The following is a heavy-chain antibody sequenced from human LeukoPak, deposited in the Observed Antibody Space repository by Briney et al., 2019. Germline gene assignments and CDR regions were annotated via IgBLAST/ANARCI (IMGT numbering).Heavy chain of an antibody. CDR3: ARDLGSYYDSSGYYDTVFDY. CDR1: GYTFTSYG. V-gene: IGHV1-18*01. CDR2: ISAYNGNT. J-gene: IGHJ4*02. Sequence: ASVKVSCKASGYTFTSYGISWVRQAPGQGLEWMGWISAYNGNTHYAQKLQGRVTMTTDTSTSTAYMELRSLRSDDTAVYYCARDLGSYYDSSGYYDTVFDYWGQGTLVTVSS. D-gene: IGHD3-22*01.